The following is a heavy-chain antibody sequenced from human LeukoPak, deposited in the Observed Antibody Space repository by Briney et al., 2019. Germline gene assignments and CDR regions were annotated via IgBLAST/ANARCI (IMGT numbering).Heavy chain of an antibody. V-gene: IGHV3-30*18. CDR2: ISHDGSNK. CDR1: GXTFSSCG. Sequence: PGGSLRLSCAASGXTFSSCGIHWVRQAPGKGLEWVAVISHDGSNKYYADSVKGRFTISRDNFKNTLYLHMSSLRAEDTALYYCAKDGRSARLGYYFDYWGQGTLVTVSS. D-gene: IGHD2-15*01. CDR3: AKDGRSARLGYYFDY. J-gene: IGHJ4*02.